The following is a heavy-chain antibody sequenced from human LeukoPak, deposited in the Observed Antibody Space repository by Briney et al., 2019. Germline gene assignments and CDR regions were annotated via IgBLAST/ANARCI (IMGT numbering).Heavy chain of an antibody. CDR3: AKEVQNCGGDCYLLYYYYGMDV. J-gene: IGHJ6*02. CDR1: GFTFSSYS. CDR2: ISSSSSYI. D-gene: IGHD2-21*02. V-gene: IGHV3-21*04. Sequence: GGSLRLSCAASGFTFSSYSMNWVRQAPGKGLEWVSSISSSSSYIYYADSVKGRFTISRDNSKNTLYLQMNSLRAEDTAVYYCAKEVQNCGGDCYLLYYYYGMDVWGQGTTVTVSS.